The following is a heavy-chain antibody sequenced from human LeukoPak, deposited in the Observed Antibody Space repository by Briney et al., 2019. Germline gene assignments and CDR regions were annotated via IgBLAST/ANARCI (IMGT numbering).Heavy chain of an antibody. CDR1: GFTFSSYS. CDR2: ISGSGRST. J-gene: IGHJ4*02. CDR3: ARFRFLDFPHYFDQ. V-gene: IGHV3-23*01. Sequence: PGGSLRLSCAASGFTFSSYSMNWVRQVPGKGLEWVSAISGSGRSTYYADSVKGRFTISRDNSRNSLYLQMNSLRTEDTGVYFCARFRFLDFPHYFDQWGQGTLVTVSS. D-gene: IGHD3/OR15-3a*01.